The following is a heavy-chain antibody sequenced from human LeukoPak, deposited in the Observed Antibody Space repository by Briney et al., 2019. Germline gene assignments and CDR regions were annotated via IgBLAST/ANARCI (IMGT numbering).Heavy chain of an antibody. CDR1: GFTFSSYW. CDR3: ARGHHYYDSSAYYY. CDR2: INSDGSTT. J-gene: IGHJ4*02. Sequence: GGSLRLSCEASGFTFSSYWMHWVRQAPGKGLVWVSRINSDGSTTSYAASVKGRFTISRDTAKNTLYLQMNSLRAEDTAVYYCARGHHYYDSSAYYYWGQGTLVTVSS. D-gene: IGHD3-22*01. V-gene: IGHV3-74*01.